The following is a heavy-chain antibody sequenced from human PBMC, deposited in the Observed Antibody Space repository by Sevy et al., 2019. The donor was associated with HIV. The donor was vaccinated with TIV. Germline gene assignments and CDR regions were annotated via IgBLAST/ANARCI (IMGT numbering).Heavy chain of an antibody. J-gene: IGHJ4*02. Sequence: SETLSLTCTVSGDSISGYYWSWIRQPPGKGLEWLGYIYYSGITNYNPPLKSRVTISADTSTNQISLNLRAVTAADTAVYYCANGISARLDYWGQGTLVTVSS. V-gene: IGHV4-59*01. CDR2: IYYSGIT. CDR3: ANGISARLDY. CDR1: GDSISGYY. D-gene: IGHD6-6*01.